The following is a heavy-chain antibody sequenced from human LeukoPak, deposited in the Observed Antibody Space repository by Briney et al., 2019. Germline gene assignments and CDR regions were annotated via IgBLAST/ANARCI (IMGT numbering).Heavy chain of an antibody. CDR2: ISYDGSNK. D-gene: IGHD3-10*01. CDR1: GFTFSSYG. V-gene: IGHV3-30*18. Sequence: GGSLRLSCAASGFTFSSYGMHWVRQAPGKGLEWVAVISYDGSNKYYADSVKGRFTISRDNSKNTLYLQMNSLRAEDTAVYYCAKDFLVRGVSYYLDYWGQGTLVTVSS. J-gene: IGHJ4*02. CDR3: AKDFLVRGVSYYLDY.